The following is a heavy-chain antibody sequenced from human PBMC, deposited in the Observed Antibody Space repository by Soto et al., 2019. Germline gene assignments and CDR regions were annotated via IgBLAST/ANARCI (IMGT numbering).Heavy chain of an antibody. V-gene: IGHV4-34*01. CDR3: ASTATSGSYLGGIGY. CDR2: INHSGST. J-gene: IGHJ4*02. CDR1: GGSFSGYY. Sequence: ASETLSLTCAVYGGSFSGYYWSWIRQPPGKGLEWIGEINHSGSTNYNPSLKSRVTISVDTSKNQFSLRLSSVTAADTAVYYCASTATSGSYLGGIGYWGQGTLVTVSS. D-gene: IGHD1-26*01.